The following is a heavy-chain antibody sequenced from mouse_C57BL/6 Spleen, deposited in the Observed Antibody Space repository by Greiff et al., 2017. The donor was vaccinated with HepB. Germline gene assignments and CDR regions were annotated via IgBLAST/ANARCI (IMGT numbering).Heavy chain of an antibody. CDR3: ARGIYYGNYGDY. V-gene: IGHV1-22*01. CDR2: INPNNGGT. CDR1: GYTFTDYN. Sequence: EVKLQEPGPELVKPGASVKMSCKASGYTFTDYNMHWVKQSHGKSLEWIGYINPNNGGTSYNQKFKGKATLTVNKSSSTAYMELRSLTSEDSAVYYCARGIYYGNYGDYWGQGTTLTVSS. D-gene: IGHD2-1*01. J-gene: IGHJ2*01.